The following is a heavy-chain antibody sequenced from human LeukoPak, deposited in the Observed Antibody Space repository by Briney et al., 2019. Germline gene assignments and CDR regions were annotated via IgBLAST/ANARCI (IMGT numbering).Heavy chain of an antibody. D-gene: IGHD1-7*01. Sequence: GGSLRLSCAASGFTFSSYSMNWVRQAPGKGLEWVSSISSSSSYIYYADSVKGRFTISRDNAKNSLYLQMNSLRAEDTAVHYCARELWITGTTDWFDPWGQGTLVTVSS. CDR1: GFTFSSYS. V-gene: IGHV3-21*01. CDR2: ISSSSSYI. J-gene: IGHJ5*02. CDR3: ARELWITGTTDWFDP.